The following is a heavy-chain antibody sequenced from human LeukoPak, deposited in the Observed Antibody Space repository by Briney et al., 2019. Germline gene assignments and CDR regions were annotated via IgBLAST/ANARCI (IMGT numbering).Heavy chain of an antibody. CDR3: VREPRGGDCKFDY. Sequence: GGSLRLSCAASGFTFSSYWMSWVRQAPGKGLEWVANIKQDGSEKYYVDSVKGQFAISRDNSRNAVHLQMNSLRPEDTAVYYCVREPRGGDCKFDYWGQGILVTVAS. CDR2: IKQDGSEK. CDR1: GFTFSSYW. D-gene: IGHD2-21*02. J-gene: IGHJ4*02. V-gene: IGHV3-7*01.